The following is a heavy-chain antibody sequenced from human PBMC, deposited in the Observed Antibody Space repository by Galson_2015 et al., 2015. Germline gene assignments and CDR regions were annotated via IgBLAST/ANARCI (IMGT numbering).Heavy chain of an antibody. CDR1: GYSFTSYW. CDR3: ARPPYCSGGSCYHFFDY. CDR2: IYPGDSDT. Sequence: QSGAEVKKPGESLKISCKGSGYSFTSYWIGWVRQMPGKGLEWMGIIYPGDSDTRYSPSFQGQVTISADKSISTAYLQWSSLKASDDAMYYCARPPYCSGGSCYHFFDYWGQGTLVTVSS. J-gene: IGHJ4*02. D-gene: IGHD2-15*01. V-gene: IGHV5-51*01.